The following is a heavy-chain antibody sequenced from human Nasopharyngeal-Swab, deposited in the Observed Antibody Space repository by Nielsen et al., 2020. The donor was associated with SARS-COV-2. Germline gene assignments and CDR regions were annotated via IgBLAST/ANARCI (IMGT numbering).Heavy chain of an antibody. CDR1: GFTFSTYG. V-gene: IGHV3-48*04. D-gene: IGHD6-13*01. CDR3: AREFPAGTRANY. CDR2: ISSSGSTI. J-gene: IGHJ4*02. Sequence: GGSLRLSCAASGFTFSTYGMHWVRQAPGKGLEWVSYISSSGSTIYYADSVKGRFTISRDNAKNSLYPQMNSLRAEDTAVYYCAREFPAGTRANYWGQGTLVTVSS.